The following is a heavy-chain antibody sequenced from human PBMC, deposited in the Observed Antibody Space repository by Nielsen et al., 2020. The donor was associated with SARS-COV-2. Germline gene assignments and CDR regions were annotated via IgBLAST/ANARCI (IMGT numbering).Heavy chain of an antibody. D-gene: IGHD2-2*01. V-gene: IGHV5-51*01. Sequence: GESLKISCEVSGYSFTSYWIGWLRQMPGKGLEWMGIIYPGDSYTTYSPSFQGQVTISADKSISTAYLQWSSLKASDTAMYYCARHRPICSSTSCYANYYYGMDVWGQGTTVTVSS. CDR1: GYSFTSYW. CDR3: ARHRPICSSTSCYANYYYGMDV. CDR2: IYPGDSYT. J-gene: IGHJ6*02.